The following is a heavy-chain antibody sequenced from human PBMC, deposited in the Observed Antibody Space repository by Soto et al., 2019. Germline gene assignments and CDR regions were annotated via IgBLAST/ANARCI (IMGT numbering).Heavy chain of an antibody. CDR2: IIPIFGTA. D-gene: IGHD1-26*01. V-gene: IGHV1-69*06. J-gene: IGHJ4*02. Sequence: QVQLVQSGAEVTKPGSSVKVSCKASGGTFSSYAISWVRQAPGQGLAWMGGIIPIFGTANYAQKFQGRVTITADKSTSTAYMELSSLRSEDTAVYYCASLGELLGRQLTDYWGQGTLVTVSS. CDR1: GGTFSSYA. CDR3: ASLGELLGRQLTDY.